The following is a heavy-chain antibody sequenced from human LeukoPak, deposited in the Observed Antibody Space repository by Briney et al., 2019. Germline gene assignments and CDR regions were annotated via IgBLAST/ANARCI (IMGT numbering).Heavy chain of an antibody. CDR2: ISWNSGSI. J-gene: IGHJ3*02. Sequence: GRSLRLSCAASGFTFDDYAMHWVRQAPGKGLEWVSGISWNSGSIGYADSVKGRFTISRDNAKNSLYLQMNSLRAEDTALYYCAKDLGYCSSTSCYFRFGPNAFDIWGQGTMVTVSS. V-gene: IGHV3-9*01. CDR3: AKDLGYCSSTSCYFRFGPNAFDI. D-gene: IGHD2-2*01. CDR1: GFTFDDYA.